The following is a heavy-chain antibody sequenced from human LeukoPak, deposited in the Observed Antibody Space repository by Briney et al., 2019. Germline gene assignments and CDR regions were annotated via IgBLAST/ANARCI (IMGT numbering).Heavy chain of an antibody. CDR2: IIPILGIA. Sequence: ASVKASCKASGGTFSSYAISWVRQAPGQGLEWMGRIIPILGIANYAQKFQGRVTITADKSTSTAYMELSSLRSEDTAVYYCARVDSSSWYYFDYWGQGTLVTVSS. CDR3: ARVDSSSWYYFDY. D-gene: IGHD6-13*01. V-gene: IGHV1-69*04. CDR1: GGTFSSYA. J-gene: IGHJ4*02.